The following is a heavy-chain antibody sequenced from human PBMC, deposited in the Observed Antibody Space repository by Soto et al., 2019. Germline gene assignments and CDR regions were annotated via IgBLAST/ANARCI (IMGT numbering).Heavy chain of an antibody. CDR2: IYYSGST. V-gene: IGHV4-31*03. J-gene: IGHJ4*02. Sequence: QVQLQESGPGLVKPSQTLSLTCTVSGGSISSGGYYWSWIRQHPGKGLEWIGYIYYSGSTYYNPSLKSRVTISVDTSKNQFSLKLSSVTAADTAVHYCARETRGEFYSSSSGFDYWGQGTLVTVSS. CDR3: ARETRGEFYSSSSGFDY. CDR1: GGSISSGGYY. D-gene: IGHD6-6*01.